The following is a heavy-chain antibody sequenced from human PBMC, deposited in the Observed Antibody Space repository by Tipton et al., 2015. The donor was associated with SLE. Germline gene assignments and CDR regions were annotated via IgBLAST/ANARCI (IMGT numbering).Heavy chain of an antibody. CDR1: GGSISSYY. CDR3: ARDQAAAGVDY. CDR2: IYYSGST. D-gene: IGHD6-13*01. Sequence: TLSLTCTVSGGSISSYYWSWIRQPPGKGLEWIGYIYYSGSTNYNPSLKCRVTISVDTSKNQFSLKLSSVTAADTAVYYCARDQAAAGVDYWGQGTLVTVSS. J-gene: IGHJ4*02. V-gene: IGHV4-59*01.